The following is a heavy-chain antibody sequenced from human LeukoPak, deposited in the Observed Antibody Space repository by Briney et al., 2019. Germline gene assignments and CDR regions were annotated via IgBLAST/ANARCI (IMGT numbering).Heavy chain of an antibody. D-gene: IGHD3-10*01. Sequence: GGSLRLSCAASGTTFEDYAMHWVRQAPGKGLEWVSFISGDGGTTYYADSVKGRFTISRDNSKTSLYLQMNSLRTEDTALYYCARGGWFGELLFDYWGQGTLVTVSS. CDR3: ARGGWFGELLFDY. CDR2: ISGDGGTT. V-gene: IGHV3-43*02. CDR1: GTTFEDYA. J-gene: IGHJ4*02.